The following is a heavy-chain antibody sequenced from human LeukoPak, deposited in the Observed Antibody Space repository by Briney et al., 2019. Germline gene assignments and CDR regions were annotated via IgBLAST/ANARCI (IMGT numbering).Heavy chain of an antibody. CDR1: GFTFSSYG. CDR3: AKDEEYSSSWTHLDY. Sequence: GGSLRLSCAASGFTFSSYGMHWVRQAPGKGLEWVAVISYGGSNKYYADSVKGRFTISRDNSKNPLYLQMNSLRAEDTAVYYCAKDEEYSSSWTHLDYWGQGTLVTVSS. CDR2: ISYGGSNK. J-gene: IGHJ4*02. V-gene: IGHV3-30*18. D-gene: IGHD6-13*01.